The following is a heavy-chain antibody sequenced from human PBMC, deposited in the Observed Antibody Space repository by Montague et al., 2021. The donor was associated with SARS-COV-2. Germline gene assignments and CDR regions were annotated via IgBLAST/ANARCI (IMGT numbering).Heavy chain of an antibody. CDR2: TYFTSKWYR. V-gene: IGHV6-1*01. D-gene: IGHD2-2*01. J-gene: IGHJ4*02. CDR1: GDSVTSTSDA. Sequence: CAISGDSVTSTSDAWKWSRQSPSSGIEWLGRTYFTSKWYREYALSVKSRLIISPDTFKNQFSLRLMSVTPDDTAVYYCARAYCSSTSCYPIDYWSQGTLVTVSS. CDR3: ARAYCSSTSCYPIDY.